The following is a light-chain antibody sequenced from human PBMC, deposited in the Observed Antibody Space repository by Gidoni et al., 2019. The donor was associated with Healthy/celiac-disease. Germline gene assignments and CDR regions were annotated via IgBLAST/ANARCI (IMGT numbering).Light chain of an antibody. CDR2: AAS. J-gene: IGKJ4*01. CDR1: QSISSY. V-gene: IGKV1-39*01. Sequence: DIQMTQSPSSLSASVGDRVTITCRASQSISSYLNWYQQKPGKAPKLLIYAASSLQSGVPSRFSGSGAGKYFTLTISILQPEDFATYYCQQSYSTLTFGGGTKVEIK. CDR3: QQSYSTLT.